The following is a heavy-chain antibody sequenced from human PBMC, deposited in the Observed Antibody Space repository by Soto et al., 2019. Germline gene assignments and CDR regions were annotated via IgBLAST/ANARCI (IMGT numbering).Heavy chain of an antibody. V-gene: IGHV3-23*01. CDR3: AKDLGYCSSPGCYDFYAMDV. Sequence: EVQLLESGGGLVQPGGSLRLSCTASGFTFSSSAINWVRQAPGKGLEWVSGISGSGGTTYYADSVKGRFTISRDNSKNTVYLQMNSLRAEDMALYYCAKDLGYCSSPGCYDFYAMDVWGQGTTVTVSS. CDR1: GFTFSSSA. J-gene: IGHJ6*02. CDR2: ISGSGGTT. D-gene: IGHD2-2*01.